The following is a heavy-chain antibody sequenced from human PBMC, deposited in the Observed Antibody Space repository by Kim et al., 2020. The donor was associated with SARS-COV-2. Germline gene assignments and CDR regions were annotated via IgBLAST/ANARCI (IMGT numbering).Heavy chain of an antibody. J-gene: IGHJ6*02. D-gene: IGHD2-8*01. V-gene: IGHV4-61*01. CDR2: IYYSGST. CDR1: GGSVSSGSYY. Sequence: SETLSLTCTVSGGSVSSGSYYWSWIRQPPGKGLEWIGYIYYSGSTNYNPSLKSRVTISVDTSKNQFSLKLSSVTAADTAVYYCARGWLYRTHYYYYGMDVWGQGTTVTVSS. CDR3: ARGWLYRTHYYYYGMDV.